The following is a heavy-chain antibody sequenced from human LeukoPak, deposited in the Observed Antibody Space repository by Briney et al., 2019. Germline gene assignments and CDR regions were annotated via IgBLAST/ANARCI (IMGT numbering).Heavy chain of an antibody. CDR3: ARDGSGSYYNWFDP. D-gene: IGHD1-26*01. CDR1: GGSISRSGYY. J-gene: IGHJ5*02. V-gene: IGHV4-39*07. CDR2: IYYSGST. Sequence: SETLSLTCTVSGGSISRSGYYWGWIRQTPGKGLEWIGSIYYSGSTYYKSSLKSRVTISLDTSKNQFSLKLSSVTAADTAVYYCARDGSGSYYNWFDPWGQGTLVTVSS.